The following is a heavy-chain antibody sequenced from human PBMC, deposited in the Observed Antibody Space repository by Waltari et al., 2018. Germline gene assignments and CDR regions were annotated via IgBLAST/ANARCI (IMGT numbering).Heavy chain of an antibody. J-gene: IGHJ4*02. CDR2: IYTRGST. CDR1: GASISSSNS. CDR3: ARELGN. Sequence: QVQLQESGPGLVKPSQTLSLTCAVSGASISSSNSWTWIRQPAGKGLEWIGLIYTRGSTHYNPSLKSRVTISVDASKNQFSLKLSSVTAADTAVYYCARELGNWGQGTLVTVSA. V-gene: IGHV4-61*02.